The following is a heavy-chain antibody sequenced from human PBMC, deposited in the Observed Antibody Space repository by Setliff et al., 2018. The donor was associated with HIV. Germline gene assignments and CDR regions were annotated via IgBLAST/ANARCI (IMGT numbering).Heavy chain of an antibody. CDR1: GFTFSHYE. CDR2: ISSSSAI. J-gene: IGHJ4*02. D-gene: IGHD3-22*01. Sequence: GGSLRLSCAASGFTFSHYEMNWVRQAPGKELEWVSYISSSSAIYYADSVKGRFTISRDNAKNSLYLQMNSLRAEDTAVYYCARDLSSGPAYWGQGTLVTVSS. CDR3: ARDLSSGPAY. V-gene: IGHV3-48*03.